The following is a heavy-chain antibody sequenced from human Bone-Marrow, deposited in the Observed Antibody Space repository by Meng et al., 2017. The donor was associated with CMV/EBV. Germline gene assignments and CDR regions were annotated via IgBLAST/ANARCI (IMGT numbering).Heavy chain of an antibody. CDR2: IIPTYGTP. CDR1: GDTFIRNA. CDR3: ARVGTETMYDFWSGYTGDAFAM. V-gene: IGHV1-69*13. D-gene: IGHD3-3*01. J-gene: IGHJ3*02. Sequence: SVKVSCKASGDTFIRNAFNWVRQAPGQGLEWMGGIIPTYGTPSYAQKFQGRVTISSDDSTRTVYMELSSLRSEDTAVYYCARVGTETMYDFWSGYTGDAFAMWGQGTTVTVSS.